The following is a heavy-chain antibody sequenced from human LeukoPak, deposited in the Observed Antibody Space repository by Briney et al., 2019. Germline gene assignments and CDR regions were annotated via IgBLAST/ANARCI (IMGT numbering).Heavy chain of an antibody. Sequence: GGSLRLPCAASGLTFSSHWMHWVRQAPGKGLVWVSRINSDGSTTAYADSVKGRFTISRDNAKNTLYLQMSSLRAEDTAVYYCARGDAYALNYWGQGTLVTVSS. J-gene: IGHJ4*02. CDR1: GLTFSSHW. V-gene: IGHV3-74*01. CDR3: ARGDAYALNY. D-gene: IGHD2-2*01. CDR2: INSDGSTT.